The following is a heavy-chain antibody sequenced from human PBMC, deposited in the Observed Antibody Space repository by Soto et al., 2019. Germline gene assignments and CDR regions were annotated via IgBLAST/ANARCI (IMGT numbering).Heavy chain of an antibody. CDR3: ERDQYYYDSSGRYYYYYGMDV. D-gene: IGHD3-22*01. J-gene: IGHJ6*02. Sequence: GGSLRLSCAASGFTFSSYSMNWVRQAPGKGLEWVSSISSSSSYIYYADSVKGRFTISRDNAKNSLYLQMNSLRAEDTAVYYCERDQYYYDSSGRYYYYYGMDVWGQGTTVTVSS. CDR2: ISSSSSYI. V-gene: IGHV3-21*01. CDR1: GFTFSSYS.